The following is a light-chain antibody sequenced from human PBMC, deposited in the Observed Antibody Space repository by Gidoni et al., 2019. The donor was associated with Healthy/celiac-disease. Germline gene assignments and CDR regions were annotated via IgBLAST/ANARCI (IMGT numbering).Light chain of an antibody. CDR2: KDS. V-gene: IGLV3-25*03. Sequence: SYELTQPPSVSVSPGQTARITCSGDALPKQYAYWYQQKPGQAPVLVIYKDSERPPGIPERFSGSSSGTTVTFTISGVQAEDEADYYCQSADSSVVFGGGTKLTVL. CDR3: QSADSSVV. CDR1: ALPKQY. J-gene: IGLJ2*01.